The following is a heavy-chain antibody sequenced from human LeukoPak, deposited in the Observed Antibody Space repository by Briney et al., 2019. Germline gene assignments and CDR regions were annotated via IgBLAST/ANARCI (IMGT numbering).Heavy chain of an antibody. V-gene: IGHV1-24*01. Sequence: ASVKVSCKVSGYTLTELSMHWVRQAPGKGLEWMGGFDPEDGETIYAQKFQGRVTITRDTSASTAYMELSSLRSEDTAVYYCARVGSSWYVVYFDYWGQGTLVTVSS. D-gene: IGHD6-13*01. CDR2: FDPEDGET. CDR3: ARVGSSWYVVYFDY. CDR1: GYTLTELS. J-gene: IGHJ4*02.